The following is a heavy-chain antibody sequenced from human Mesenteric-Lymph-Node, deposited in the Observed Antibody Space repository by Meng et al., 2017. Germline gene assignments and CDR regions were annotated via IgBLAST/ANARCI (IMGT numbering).Heavy chain of an antibody. D-gene: IGHD1-26*01. CDR3: ARDSISGSRRALHYYYYYYGMDV. CDR2: ISYDGSNK. CDR1: GFTFSSYA. J-gene: IGHJ6*02. Sequence: GESLKISCAASGFTFSSYAMHWVRQAPGKGLEWVAVISYDGSNKYYADSVKGRFTISRDNSKNTLYLQMNSLRAEDTAVYYCARDSISGSRRALHYYYYYYGMDVWGQGTTVTVSS. V-gene: IGHV3-30*04.